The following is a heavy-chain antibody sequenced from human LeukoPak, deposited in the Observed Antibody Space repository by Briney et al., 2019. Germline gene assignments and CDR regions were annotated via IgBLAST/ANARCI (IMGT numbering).Heavy chain of an antibody. V-gene: IGHV4-30-2*01. J-gene: IGHJ5*02. CDR3: ARGYGDYWFDP. CDR2: IYHSGST. CDR1: GGSISSGGYS. Sequence: SETLSLTCAVSGGSISSGGYSWSWIRQPPGKGLEWIGYIYHSGSTYYNPSLKSRVTISEDRSKNQFSLKLSSVTAADTAVYYCARGYGDYWFDPWGQGTLVTVSS. D-gene: IGHD4-17*01.